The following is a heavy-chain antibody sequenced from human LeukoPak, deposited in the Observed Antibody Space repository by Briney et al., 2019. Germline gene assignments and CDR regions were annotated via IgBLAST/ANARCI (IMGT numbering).Heavy chain of an antibody. CDR3: GYYNSGSYSTPDS. CDR2: IHTDQTIQ. D-gene: IGHD3-10*01. V-gene: IGHV3-30*02. Sequence: GGFLRLSCAASGFTFSGFGMHWVRQAPGKGLEWVAYIHTDQTIQYYADSAKGRFTISRDNSKNTLYLQMKTLRSEDTAVYYCGYYNSGSYSTPDSWGQGTQVTVSS. J-gene: IGHJ5*01. CDR1: GFTFSGFG.